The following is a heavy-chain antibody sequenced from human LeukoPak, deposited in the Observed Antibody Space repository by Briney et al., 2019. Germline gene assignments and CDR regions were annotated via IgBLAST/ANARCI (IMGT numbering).Heavy chain of an antibody. CDR3: ARERGGVAGEDYFDY. D-gene: IGHD3-10*01. V-gene: IGHV4-61*02. J-gene: IGHJ4*02. Sequence: SETLSLTCTVSGGSISSGSYYWSWIRQPAGKGLEWIGRIYTSGSTNYNPSLKSRVTISVDTSKNQFSLKLSSVTAADTAVYYCARERGGVAGEDYFDYWGQGTLVTVSS. CDR2: IYTSGST. CDR1: GGSISSGSYY.